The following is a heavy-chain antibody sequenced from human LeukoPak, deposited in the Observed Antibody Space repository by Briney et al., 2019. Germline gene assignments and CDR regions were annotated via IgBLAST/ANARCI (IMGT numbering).Heavy chain of an antibody. J-gene: IGHJ4*02. CDR1: GGTFSSYA. D-gene: IGHD3-10*01. Sequence: GASVKVSCKASGGTFSSYAISWVRQAPGQGLEWMGGIIPIFGTANYAQKFQGRVTITTDESTSTAYMELRSLRSDDTAVYYCARDVMENYGSGSYYNPGDYWGQGTLVTVSS. V-gene: IGHV1-69*05. CDR2: IIPIFGTA. CDR3: ARDVMENYGSGSYYNPGDY.